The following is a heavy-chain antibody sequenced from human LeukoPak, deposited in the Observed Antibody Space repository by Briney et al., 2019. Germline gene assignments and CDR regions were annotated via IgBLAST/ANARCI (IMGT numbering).Heavy chain of an antibody. V-gene: IGHV1-46*01. J-gene: IGHJ6*03. D-gene: IGHD1-26*01. Sequence: GASVKVSCKASGYTFTGYYMHWVRQAPGQGLEWMGIINPSGGSTSYAQKFQGRVTMTRDTSTSTVYMELSSLRSEDTAVYYCASYSGSYFRPGGYYYMDVWGKGTTVTISS. CDR3: ASYSGSYFRPGGYYYMDV. CDR2: INPSGGST. CDR1: GYTFTGYY.